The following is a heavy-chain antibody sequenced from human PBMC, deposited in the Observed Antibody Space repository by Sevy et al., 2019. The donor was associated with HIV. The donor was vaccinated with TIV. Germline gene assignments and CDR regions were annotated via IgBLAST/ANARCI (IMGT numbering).Heavy chain of an antibody. CDR2: FSFGCGRI. CDR3: AREGCTQPHDY. CDR1: GFTFAKYS. D-gene: IGHD2-8*01. Sequence: GGSLRLSCAASGFTFAKYSMSWVRQAPGKGLEWVSTFSFGCGRINYVDSVKGRFTISRDDSKNKLFLQMNSLRAEDTATYFCAREGCTQPHDYWGQGALVTVSS. J-gene: IGHJ4*02. V-gene: IGHV3-23*01.